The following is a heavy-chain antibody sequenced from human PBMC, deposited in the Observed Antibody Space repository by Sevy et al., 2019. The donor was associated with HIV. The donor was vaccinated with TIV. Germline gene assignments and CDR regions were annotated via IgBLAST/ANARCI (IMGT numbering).Heavy chain of an antibody. V-gene: IGHV3-48*03. CDR2: ITNSGSSI. Sequence: GGSLRLSCTASGFTFSSYEMNWVRQAPGKGLEWVSYITNSGSSIYYSDSVRGRFTVSRDNAKNSLYLQMKSLRAEDTAVSYCARDLPPSATTVAHFDYWGRGTLVTVSS. CDR1: GFTFSSYE. D-gene: IGHD4-17*01. J-gene: IGHJ4*02. CDR3: ARDLPPSATTVAHFDY.